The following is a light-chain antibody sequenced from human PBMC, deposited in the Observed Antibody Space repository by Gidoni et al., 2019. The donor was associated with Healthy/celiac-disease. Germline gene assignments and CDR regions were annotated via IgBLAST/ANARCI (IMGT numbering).Light chain of an antibody. CDR1: QSISSW. CDR2: DAS. Sequence: DIQMTQSPSTLSASVGDRVTITCRASQSISSWLAWYQQKPGKAPQLLIYDASSLESGVPSRFSGSGSGTEFTLTISSLQPDDFATYYCQQYNSYLYTFGPXPKLEIK. V-gene: IGKV1-5*01. CDR3: QQYNSYLYT. J-gene: IGKJ2*01.